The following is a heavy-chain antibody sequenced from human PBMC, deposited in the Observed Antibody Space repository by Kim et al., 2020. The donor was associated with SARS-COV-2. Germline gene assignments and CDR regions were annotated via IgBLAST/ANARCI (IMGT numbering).Heavy chain of an antibody. Sequence: VKGRFTISRDNSKNTLYLQMNSLRDADTGVYFCARGTLCSGGICYRTMDYWGQGTPVTVSS. V-gene: IGHV3-30*07. CDR3: ARGTLCSGGICYRTMDY. D-gene: IGHD2-15*01. J-gene: IGHJ4*02.